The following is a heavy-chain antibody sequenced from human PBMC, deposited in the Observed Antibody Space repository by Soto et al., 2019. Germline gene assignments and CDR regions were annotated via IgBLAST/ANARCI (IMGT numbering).Heavy chain of an antibody. CDR2: INHSGST. CDR3: ARGRGGDGYNLGDV. CDR1: GGSFSGYY. D-gene: IGHD5-12*01. Sequence: QVQLQQWGAGLLKPSETLSLTCAVYGGSFSGYYWSWIRQPPGKGLEWIGEINHSGSTNYNPSLKSRVTISVDTXXXXXXXXXXXXXXXXTAVYYCARGRGGDGYNLGDVW. V-gene: IGHV4-34*01. J-gene: IGHJ6*01.